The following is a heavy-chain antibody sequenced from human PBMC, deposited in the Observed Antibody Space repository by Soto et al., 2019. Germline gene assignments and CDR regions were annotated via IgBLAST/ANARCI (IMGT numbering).Heavy chain of an antibody. CDR3: ATWAIAVGGEGF. CDR2: ISSAGDLI. Sequence: AGGSLRLSCTASGVTVSDYSVNWVRQAPGKGLEWISYISSAGDLILYADSVKGRFTIARDIAKNSLYLQMDSLRDEDSAVYYCATWAIAVGGEGFWGQGTLVTVSS. V-gene: IGHV3-48*02. J-gene: IGHJ4*02. CDR1: GVTVSDYS. D-gene: IGHD2-21*01.